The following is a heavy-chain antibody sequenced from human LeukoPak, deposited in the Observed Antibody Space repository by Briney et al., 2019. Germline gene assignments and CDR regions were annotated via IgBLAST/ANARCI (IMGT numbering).Heavy chain of an antibody. V-gene: IGHV1-18*01. CDR3: SGDFRRVGANDY. D-gene: IGHD1-26*01. Sequence: ASVKVSFMASGYTVTSYGISWVRQAPGQGHEWVGWISAYNGNTNNAQTLQGRGTITTDTSTSTAYMELRSLRSDDTAVDYFSGDFRRVGANDYWGQGTLVTVSS. CDR2: ISAYNGNT. CDR1: GYTVTSYG. J-gene: IGHJ4*02.